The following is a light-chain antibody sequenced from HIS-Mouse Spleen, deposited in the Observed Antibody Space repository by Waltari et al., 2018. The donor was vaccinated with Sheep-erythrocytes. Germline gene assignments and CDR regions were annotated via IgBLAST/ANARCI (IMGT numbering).Light chain of an antibody. CDR1: QLGDKY. CDR2: QDS. V-gene: IGLV3-1*01. Sequence: SYELTQPPSVSVSPGQTASITCSGDQLGDKYACWYQQKPGQSPVLVIYQDSTRPSGIPGRFSGSNSGNTATLTISGTQAMDEADYYCQAWDSSTAWVFGGGTKLTVL. J-gene: IGLJ3*02. CDR3: QAWDSSTAWV.